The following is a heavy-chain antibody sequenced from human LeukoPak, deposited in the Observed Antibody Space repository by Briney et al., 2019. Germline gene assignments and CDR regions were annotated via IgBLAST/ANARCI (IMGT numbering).Heavy chain of an antibody. Sequence: GGSLRLSCAASGFTFSSYAMSWVRQAPGKGLEWVSDISGSGGSTYYADSVKGRFTISRDNSKNTLYLQMNSLRAEDTAVYYCAKRVSSGYHRYFDYWGQGTLVTVSS. CDR3: AKRVSSGYHRYFDY. V-gene: IGHV3-23*01. J-gene: IGHJ4*02. D-gene: IGHD3-22*01. CDR1: GFTFSSYA. CDR2: ISGSGGST.